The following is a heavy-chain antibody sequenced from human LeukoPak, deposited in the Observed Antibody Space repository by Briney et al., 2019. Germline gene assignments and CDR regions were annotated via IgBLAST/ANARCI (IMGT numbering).Heavy chain of an antibody. D-gene: IGHD3-22*01. CDR3: ARYHDSSGYIPGWFDP. CDR1: GFTFSYFW. V-gene: IGHV3-74*01. CDR2: TNTDGSYS. J-gene: IGHJ5*02. Sequence: GGSLRLSCAASGFTFSYFWMHWFRQTPGKGLVWVSCTNTDGSYSSYADSVKGRFTISRDNVRNTLYLQMSSLRAEDTAVYYCARYHDSSGYIPGWFDPWGQGTLVTVSS.